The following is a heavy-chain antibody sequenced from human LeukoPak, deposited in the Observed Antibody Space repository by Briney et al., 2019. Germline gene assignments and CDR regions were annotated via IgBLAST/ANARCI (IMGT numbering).Heavy chain of an antibody. V-gene: IGHV1-2*02. Sequence: ASVKVSCKASGYTFTGYYMHLVRQAPGQGLEWMGWINPNSGGTNYAQKFQGRVTMTRDTSISTAYMELSRLRSDDTAMYYCARVSEGSGCYDYWGQGTLVTVSS. D-gene: IGHD6-19*01. CDR3: ARVSEGSGCYDY. J-gene: IGHJ4*02. CDR2: INPNSGGT. CDR1: GYTFTGYY.